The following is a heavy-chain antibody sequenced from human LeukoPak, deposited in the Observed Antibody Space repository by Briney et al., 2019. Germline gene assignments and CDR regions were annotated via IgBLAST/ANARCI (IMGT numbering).Heavy chain of an antibody. Sequence: SQTLSLTCTVSGGSISSGDYYWSLIPQPPGKGLEWIWYIYYSGSTYYNPSLKSRVTISVDTSKNQFSLKLSSVTAADTAVYYCARAQDIVVVPAAPGWRAFDIWGQGTMVTVSS. V-gene: IGHV4-30-4*01. CDR2: IYYSGST. J-gene: IGHJ3*02. CDR3: ARAQDIVVVPAAPGWRAFDI. CDR1: GGSISSGDYY. D-gene: IGHD2-2*01.